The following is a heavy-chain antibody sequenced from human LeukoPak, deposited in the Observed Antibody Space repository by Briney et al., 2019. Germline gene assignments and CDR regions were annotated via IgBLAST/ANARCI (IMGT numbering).Heavy chain of an antibody. CDR1: GYTFTSYG. J-gene: IGHJ4*02. CDR3: ARDPPNDYGGKIGLGDDY. Sequence: ASVKVSCKASGYTFTSYGISWVRQAPGQGLEWMGWISAYNGNTNYAQKFQGRVTMTRDTSISTAYMELSRLRSDDTAVYYCARDPPNDYGGKIGLGDDYWGQGTLVTVSS. V-gene: IGHV1-18*01. D-gene: IGHD4-23*01. CDR2: ISAYNGNT.